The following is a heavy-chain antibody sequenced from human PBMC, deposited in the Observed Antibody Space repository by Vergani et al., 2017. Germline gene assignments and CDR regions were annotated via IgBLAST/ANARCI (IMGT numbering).Heavy chain of an antibody. J-gene: IGHJ4*02. CDR3: AKGRAYYYGSGPDDY. D-gene: IGHD3-10*01. CDR1: GFTFSSYG. Sequence: VQLVESGGGLVQPGGSLRLSCAASGFTFSSYGMHWVRQAPGKGLEWVAVISYDGSNKYYADSVKGRFTISRDNSKNTLYLQMNSLRAEDTAVYYCAKGRAYYYGSGPDDYWGQGTLVTVSS. CDR2: ISYDGSNK. V-gene: IGHV3-30*18.